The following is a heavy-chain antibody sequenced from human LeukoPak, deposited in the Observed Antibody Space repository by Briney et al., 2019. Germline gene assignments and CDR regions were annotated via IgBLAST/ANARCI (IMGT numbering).Heavy chain of an antibody. CDR2: IWYDGSNK. J-gene: IGHJ4*02. CDR1: GFTFSSYG. Sequence: GGSLRLSCAASGFTFSSYGMHWVRQAPGKGLEWVAVIWYDGSNKYYADSVKGRFTISRDNSKNTLYLQMNSLRAEDTAVYYCARALADYYDSSGDYYFDYWGQGTLVTDSS. CDR3: ARALADYYDSSGDYYFDY. V-gene: IGHV3-33*01. D-gene: IGHD3-22*01.